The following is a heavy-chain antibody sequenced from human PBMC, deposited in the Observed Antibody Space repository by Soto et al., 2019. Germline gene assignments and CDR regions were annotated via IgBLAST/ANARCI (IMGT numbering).Heavy chain of an antibody. CDR2: IYSSGRT. CDR1: GFTVSYNY. V-gene: IGHV3-66*01. CDR3: ARDDLERRGGYGAFDI. J-gene: IGHJ3*02. Sequence: EVQMVESGGGLVQPGGSLRLSCATSGFTVSYNYMSWVRQAPGKGLEVVSVIYSSGRTYYADSVKGRFTVSRDKSSDTVYLKMNSLRVEDTAVYCWARDDLERRGGYGAFDIWGQGTMVTVSS. D-gene: IGHD1-1*01.